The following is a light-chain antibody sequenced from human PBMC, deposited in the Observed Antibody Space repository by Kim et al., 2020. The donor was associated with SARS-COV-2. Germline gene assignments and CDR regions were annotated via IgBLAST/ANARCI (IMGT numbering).Light chain of an antibody. CDR2: KAS. CDR3: QHYNGY. CDR1: QSIDDW. J-gene: IGKJ2*01. V-gene: IGKV1-5*03. Sequence: SPLSASVGDRVTITCRASQSIDDWLAWYQQKPGKAPKLLIYKASTLASGVPSRFSGSGSGTEFTLTISSLQPDDFATYYCQHYNGYFGQGTKLEI.